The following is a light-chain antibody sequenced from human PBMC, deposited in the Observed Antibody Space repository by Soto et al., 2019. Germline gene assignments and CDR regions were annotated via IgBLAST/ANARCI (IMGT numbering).Light chain of an antibody. Sequence: DIVMTQSPLSLPVTPGEPASISCRSSQSLLQTNGYTYLDWYLQKPGQSPQLLIYFTSIRASGVPDRFSGSGSGTECTLKISKVEAEDVGVYYCMQSLQTPPWTFGPGTKVEFK. CDR2: FTS. V-gene: IGKV2-28*01. CDR3: MQSLQTPPWT. CDR1: QSLLQTNGYTY. J-gene: IGKJ1*01.